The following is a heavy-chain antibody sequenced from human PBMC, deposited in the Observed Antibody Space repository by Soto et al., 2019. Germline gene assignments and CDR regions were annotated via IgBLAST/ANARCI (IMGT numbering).Heavy chain of an antibody. J-gene: IGHJ1*01. CDR2: IYYRGST. CDR3: ARHEYYDILTGYLTPTEYFQH. CDR1: GGSISSYY. V-gene: IGHV4-59*08. D-gene: IGHD3-9*01. Sequence: PSETLSLTCTVSGGSISSYYWSWIRQPPGKGLEWIGYIYYRGSTNYNPYNKSRITITIDTSKNQFSLKLSSVTAADTAVYYCARHEYYDILTGYLTPTEYFQHWGQG.